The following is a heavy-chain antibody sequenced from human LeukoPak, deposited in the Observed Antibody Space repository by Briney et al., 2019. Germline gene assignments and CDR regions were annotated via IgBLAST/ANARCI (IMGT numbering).Heavy chain of an antibody. CDR3: ARLGYCSGGSCYYYYYMDV. CDR2: INHSGST. CDR1: GGSFSGYY. V-gene: IGHV4-34*01. D-gene: IGHD2-15*01. J-gene: IGHJ6*03. Sequence: SETLSFTCAVYGGSFSGYYWSWIRQPPGKGLEWIGEINHSGSTNYNPSLKSRVTMSGDTSKNQFSLKLSSVTAADTAAYYCARLGYCSGGSCYYYYYMDVWGKGTTVTVSS.